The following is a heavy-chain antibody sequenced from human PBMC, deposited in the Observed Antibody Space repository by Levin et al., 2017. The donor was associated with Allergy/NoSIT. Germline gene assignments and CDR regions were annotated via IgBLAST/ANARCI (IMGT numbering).Heavy chain of an antibody. Sequence: SETLSLTCTVSGGSISSSSYYWGWIRQPPGTGLEWIGSIYYSGSTYYNPSLKSRVTISVDTSKNQFSLKLSSVTAADTAVYYCAGLWFGELYYFDSWGQGTLVTVSS. CDR2: IYYSGST. D-gene: IGHD3-10*01. J-gene: IGHJ4*02. CDR3: AGLWFGELYYFDS. V-gene: IGHV4-39*01. CDR1: GGSISSSSYY.